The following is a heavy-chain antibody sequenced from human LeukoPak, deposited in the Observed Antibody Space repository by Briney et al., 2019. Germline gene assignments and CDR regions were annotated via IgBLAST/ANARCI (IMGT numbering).Heavy chain of an antibody. CDR2: IYYSGST. CDR3: ARLYTYYYDSSGYYSFSWFDP. Sequence: SETLSLTCTVSGGSISSYYWSWIRQPPGKGLEWIGYIYYSGSTHYNPSLKSRVTISVDTSKNQFSLKLSSVTAADTAVYYCARLYTYYYDSSGYYSFSWFDPWGQGTLVTVSS. CDR1: GGSISSYY. J-gene: IGHJ5*02. D-gene: IGHD3-22*01. V-gene: IGHV4-59*12.